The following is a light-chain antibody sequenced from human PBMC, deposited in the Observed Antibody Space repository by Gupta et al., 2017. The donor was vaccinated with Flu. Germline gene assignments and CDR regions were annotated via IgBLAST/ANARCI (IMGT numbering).Light chain of an antibody. CDR2: DAS. J-gene: IGKJ2*01. CDR1: QSVSTY. Sequence: EIVLTQSPATLSLSPGERATLFCRASQSVSTYLAWYQHKPGQAPRLLIYDASNRDTGIPARFSGSGSGKDLTLTISSREQEDFAGYYCQKRSNWPPYTFGQGTRLEIK. CDR3: QKRSNWPPYT. V-gene: IGKV3-11*01.